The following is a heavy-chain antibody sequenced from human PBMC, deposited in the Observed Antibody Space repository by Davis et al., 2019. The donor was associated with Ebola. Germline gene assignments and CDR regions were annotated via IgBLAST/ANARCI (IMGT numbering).Heavy chain of an antibody. J-gene: IGHJ4*02. CDR3: ARGRWLQSYYFDY. Sequence: ASVKVSCKASGYTFTAYHMHWVRQAPGQGLEWMGRMNPNSGGTNYSQKFQGRVTITRDTSASTAYMELSSLRSEDTAVYYCARGRWLQSYYFDYWGQGTLVTVSS. V-gene: IGHV1-2*06. CDR1: GYTFTAYH. D-gene: IGHD5-24*01. CDR2: MNPNSGGT.